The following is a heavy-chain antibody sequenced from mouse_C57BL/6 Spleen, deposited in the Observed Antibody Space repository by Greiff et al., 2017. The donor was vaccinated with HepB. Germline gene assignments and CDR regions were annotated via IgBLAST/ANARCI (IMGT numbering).Heavy chain of an antibody. CDR2: IDPNSGGT. Sequence: VQLQQPGAELVKPGASVKLSCKASGYTFTSYWMHWVKQRPGRGLEWIGRIDPNSGGTKYNEKFKSKATLTVDKPSSTAYMQLSSLTSGDAAVYYCARSRITTVVGAMDYWGQGTSVTVSS. D-gene: IGHD1-1*01. CDR3: ARSRITTVVGAMDY. J-gene: IGHJ4*01. V-gene: IGHV1-72*01. CDR1: GYTFTSYW.